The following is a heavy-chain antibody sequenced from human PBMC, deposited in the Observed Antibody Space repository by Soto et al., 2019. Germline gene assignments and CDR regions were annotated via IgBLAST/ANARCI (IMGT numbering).Heavy chain of an antibody. D-gene: IGHD6-6*01. Sequence: GASVKVSCKASGYTFTSYAMHWVRQAPGQRLEWMGWINSGNGNTKYSQKFQGRVTITRDTSASTAYMELSSLRSEDTAVYYCARGYILEQLGDFWGQGTLVTVSS. CDR2: INSGNGNT. V-gene: IGHV1-3*01. J-gene: IGHJ4*02. CDR1: GYTFTSYA. CDR3: ARGYILEQLGDF.